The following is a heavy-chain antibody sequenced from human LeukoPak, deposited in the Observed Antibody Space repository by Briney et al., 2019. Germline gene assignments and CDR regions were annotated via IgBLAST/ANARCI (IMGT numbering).Heavy chain of an antibody. V-gene: IGHV3-7*01. D-gene: IGHD3-10*01. Sequence: SGGSLRLSCAASGFTFSSYWMSWVRQAPGKGLEWVANIKQEGSEKYYVDSVKGRFTISRDNAKNSLYLQVNSLRAEDTAVYYCARSGPSFYYYGSGSYYRDYYYYYMDVWGKGTTVTVSS. CDR3: ARSGPSFYYYGSGSYYRDYYYYYMDV. CDR2: IKQEGSEK. J-gene: IGHJ6*03. CDR1: GFTFSSYW.